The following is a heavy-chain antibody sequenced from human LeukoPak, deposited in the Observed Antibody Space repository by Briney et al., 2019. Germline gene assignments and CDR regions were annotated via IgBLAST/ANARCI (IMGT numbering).Heavy chain of an antibody. D-gene: IGHD3-3*01. J-gene: IGHJ5*02. V-gene: IGHV3-49*04. CDR1: GFTFSSYE. CDR3: TRNYYDFWSGSPFDP. CDR2: IRSKAYGGTT. Sequence: PGGSLRLSCAASGFTFSSYEMNWVRQAPGKGLEWVGFIRSKAYGGTTEYAASVKGRFTISRDDSKSIAYLQMNSLKTEDTAVYYCTRNYYDFWSGSPFDPWGQGTLVTVSS.